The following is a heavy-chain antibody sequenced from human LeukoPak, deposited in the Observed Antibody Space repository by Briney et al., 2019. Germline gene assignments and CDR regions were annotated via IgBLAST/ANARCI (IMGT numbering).Heavy chain of an antibody. Sequence: GGSLRLSCAASGFTFDDYGMSWVRQAPGKGLEWVSGINWNGGSTGYADSVKGRFTISRDNAKNSLCLQMNSLRAEDTALYYCARTGQKKNYYYYYMDVWGKGTTVTVSS. V-gene: IGHV3-20*04. CDR1: GFTFDDYG. CDR2: INWNGGST. D-gene: IGHD1-14*01. CDR3: ARTGQKKNYYYYYMDV. J-gene: IGHJ6*03.